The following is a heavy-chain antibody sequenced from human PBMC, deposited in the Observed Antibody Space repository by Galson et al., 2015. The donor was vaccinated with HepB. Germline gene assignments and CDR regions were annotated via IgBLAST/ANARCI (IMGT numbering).Heavy chain of an antibody. V-gene: IGHV3-11*01. CDR2: IGSSGRSI. D-gene: IGHD3-10*02. CDR3: ARGLVRGGAFDY. Sequence: SLRLSCAASGFTFSDYYMSWIRQAPGKGLEWVSYIGSSGRSIYYADSVKGGFTISRDNARNSLFLQMSSLRAEDTAVYYCARGLVRGGAFDYWGQGTLVTVSS. CDR1: GFTFSDYY. J-gene: IGHJ4*02.